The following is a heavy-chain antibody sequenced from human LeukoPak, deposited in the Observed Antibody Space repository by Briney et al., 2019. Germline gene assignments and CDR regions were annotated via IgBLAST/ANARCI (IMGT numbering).Heavy chain of an antibody. CDR2: IWHDGSNK. J-gene: IGHJ6*02. V-gene: IGHV3-33*01. CDR3: ARNYGGYYGMDV. D-gene: IGHD3-10*01. Sequence: PGGSLRLSCAVSGFTLSNYGIHWVRQAPGKGLEWVALIWHDGSNKYYADSVKGRFTISRDNSRNTLYLQMNSLRAEDTAVYYCARNYGGYYGMDVWGQGTTVTVSS. CDR1: GFTLSNYG.